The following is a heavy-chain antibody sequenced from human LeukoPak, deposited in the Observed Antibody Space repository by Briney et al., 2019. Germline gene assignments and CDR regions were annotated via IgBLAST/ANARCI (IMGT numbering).Heavy chain of an antibody. D-gene: IGHD4-17*01. Sequence: ASVTVSCKASGYSFTGYYMHWVRQATGQGLEWMGWMSPNSGNTGYAQKFQGRVTMTRNTSISTAYMELSSLRSEDTAVYYCVIHDYGDYVAGAGDYFDYWGQGTLVTVSS. CDR3: VIHDYGDYVAGAGDYFDY. V-gene: IGHV1-8*02. CDR1: GYSFTGYY. J-gene: IGHJ4*02. CDR2: MSPNSGNT.